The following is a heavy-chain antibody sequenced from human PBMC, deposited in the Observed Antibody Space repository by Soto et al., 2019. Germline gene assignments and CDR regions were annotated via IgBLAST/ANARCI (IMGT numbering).Heavy chain of an antibody. Sequence: SVKVSCKASGGIFSNSAITWVRQAPGQGLEWMGGTIPISGTANYAQKFQGRVTITTDTSTSTAYMELRSLRSDDTAVYYCARVEGTVTYYYYYMDVWGKGTTVTVSS. CDR3: ARVEGTVTYYYYYMDV. J-gene: IGHJ6*03. CDR2: TIPISGTA. D-gene: IGHD4-4*01. V-gene: IGHV1-69*05. CDR1: GGIFSNSA.